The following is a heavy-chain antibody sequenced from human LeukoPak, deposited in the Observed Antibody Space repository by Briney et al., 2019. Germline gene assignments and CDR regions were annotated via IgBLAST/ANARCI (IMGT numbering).Heavy chain of an antibody. CDR1: GGSFSTYY. J-gene: IGHJ3*02. V-gene: IGHV4-34*01. D-gene: IGHD4-17*01. Sequence: SETLSLTCAVYGGSFSTYYWSWIRQPPGKGLEWIGEINHSGRTNYNPSLKSRVTISVDTSKNQFSLKLSSVTAADTAVYYCASGGNYGDYGPHAFDIWGQGTMVTVSS. CDR3: ASGGNYGDYGPHAFDI. CDR2: INHSGRT.